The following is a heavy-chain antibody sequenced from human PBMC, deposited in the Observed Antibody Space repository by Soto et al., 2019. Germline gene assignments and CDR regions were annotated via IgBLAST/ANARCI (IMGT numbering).Heavy chain of an antibody. V-gene: IGHV1-69*01. Sequence: QVELVQSGAEVKKPGSSVRVSCKASGGAFNNYGFTWVRQDSGPGLEWMGQIIPLFSTTHYAQKFQSRVSTTADGSTSTVHMELSSLTSEDTAVYYCARDGNLSSSYGDFDYWGQGTLVIVSS. D-gene: IGHD6-6*01. J-gene: IGHJ4*02. CDR1: GGAFNNYG. CDR2: IIPLFSTT. CDR3: ARDGNLSSSYGDFDY.